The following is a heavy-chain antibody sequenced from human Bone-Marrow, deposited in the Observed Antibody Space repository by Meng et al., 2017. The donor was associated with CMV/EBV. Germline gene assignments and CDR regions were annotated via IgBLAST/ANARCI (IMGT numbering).Heavy chain of an antibody. D-gene: IGHD4-23*01. CDR1: GFTFSSYG. Sequence: GGSLKIHCAASGFTFSSYGMHWVRQAPGKGLEWVAVIWYDGSNKYYADSVKGRFTISRDNSKNTLYLQMNSLRAEDTAVYYGAKVRGNSPYYYGMDVWGQGTTVTFSS. CDR3: AKVRGNSPYYYGMDV. CDR2: IWYDGSNK. J-gene: IGHJ6*02. V-gene: IGHV3-33*06.